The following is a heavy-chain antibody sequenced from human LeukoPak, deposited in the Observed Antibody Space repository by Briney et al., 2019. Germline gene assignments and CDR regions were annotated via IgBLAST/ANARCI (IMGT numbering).Heavy chain of an antibody. CDR1: GFTFSSYA. D-gene: IGHD6-19*01. CDR2: ISGSGGNT. Sequence: GGSLRLSCAASGFTFSSYAMSWVRQAPGKGLEWVSAISGSGGNTYFADSAKGRFTISRDNSKNTLYLQMNSLRAEDTAVYYCAKGPWLAYPYYFDYWGQGTLVTVSS. J-gene: IGHJ4*02. V-gene: IGHV3-23*01. CDR3: AKGPWLAYPYYFDY.